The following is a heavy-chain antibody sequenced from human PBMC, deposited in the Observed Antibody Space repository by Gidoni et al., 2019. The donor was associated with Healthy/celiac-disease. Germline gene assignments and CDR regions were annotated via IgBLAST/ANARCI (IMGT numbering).Heavy chain of an antibody. CDR1: GDSFSCNSAA. D-gene: IGHD6-19*01. V-gene: IGHV6-1*01. Sequence: QVQLQQSGPGLVKPSQPLSLPCPISGDSFSCNSAAWNWIRQSPSRGLEWLGRTYYRSKWYNDYAVSVKSRITSNPDTSKNQFSLQLNSVTPEDTAVYYCARHMRGIAVAGFDYWGQGTMVTVSS. J-gene: IGHJ4*02. CDR3: ARHMRGIAVAGFDY. CDR2: TYYRSKWYN.